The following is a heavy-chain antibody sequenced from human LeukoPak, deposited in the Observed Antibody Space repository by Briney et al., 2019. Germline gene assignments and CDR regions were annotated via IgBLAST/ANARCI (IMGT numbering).Heavy chain of an antibody. J-gene: IGHJ5*02. CDR3: ARDLADCSSASCYPEGRFDP. CDR1: GGSISSYY. V-gene: IGHV4-59*01. CDR2: IYYSGST. Sequence: SETLSLTCTVSGGSISSYYWSWIRQPPGKGLEWIGYIYYSGSTNYNPSLKSRVTISVDTSKNQFSLKLSSVTAADTAVYYCARDLADCSSASCYPEGRFDPWGQGTLVTVSS. D-gene: IGHD2-2*01.